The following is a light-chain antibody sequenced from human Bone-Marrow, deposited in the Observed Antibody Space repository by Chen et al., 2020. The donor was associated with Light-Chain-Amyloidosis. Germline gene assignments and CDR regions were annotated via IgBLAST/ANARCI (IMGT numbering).Light chain of an antibody. J-gene: IGKJ1*01. V-gene: IGKV1-16*01. CDR2: AAS. Sequence: DIQMTQSPSSLSASVGDRVTITCRASQDITNYLAWFQQRPGKAPKPLISAASSLQSGVPSRLSVSGSKTYFTLTISSLQPEDSATYYCQQYDSYPPTFGQGTKVEIK. CDR1: QDITNY. CDR3: QQYDSYPPT.